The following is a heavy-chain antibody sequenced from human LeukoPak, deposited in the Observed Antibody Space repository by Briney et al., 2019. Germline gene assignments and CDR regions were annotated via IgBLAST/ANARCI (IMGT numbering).Heavy chain of an antibody. V-gene: IGHV3-74*01. CDR2: INTDGSST. D-gene: IGHD6-13*01. J-gene: IGHJ4*02. Sequence: GGSLRLSCAASGFTFSSYWMHWVRQAPGKGLVWVSVINTDGSSTNCADSVKGRFTISRDNAKNTLYLQMNSLRAEDTAVYYCARRTAAGKYYFDSWGQGTLVTVSS. CDR1: GFTFSSYW. CDR3: ARRTAAGKYYFDS.